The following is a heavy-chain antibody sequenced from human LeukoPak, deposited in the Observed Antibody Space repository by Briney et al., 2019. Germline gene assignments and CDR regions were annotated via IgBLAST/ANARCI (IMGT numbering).Heavy chain of an antibody. CDR3: AKDKRRSSWYEIYYFDY. CDR1: GFTFSSYD. CDR2: ISGSGGST. D-gene: IGHD6-13*01. J-gene: IGHJ4*02. V-gene: IGHV3-23*01. Sequence: GGSLRLSCAASGFTFSSYDMSWVRQAPGKGLEWVSAISGSGGSTYYADSVKGRFTISRDNSKNTLYLQMNSLRAEDTAVYYCAKDKRRSSWYEIYYFDYWGQGTLVTVSS.